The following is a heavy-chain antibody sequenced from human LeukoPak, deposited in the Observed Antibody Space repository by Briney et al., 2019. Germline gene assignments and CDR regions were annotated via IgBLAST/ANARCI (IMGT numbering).Heavy chain of an antibody. Sequence: SGGSLRLSCAASGFTFSNYWMSWVRQTPGKGLEWVANIKEDGSDKYYVDSLKGRFTISRDNAKNSLYLQMNSLRAEDTAVYYCAKDRTRQAYWGQGTLVTVPS. J-gene: IGHJ4*02. CDR2: IKEDGSDK. CDR1: GFTFSNYW. D-gene: IGHD3-3*01. CDR3: AKDRTRQAY. V-gene: IGHV3-7*03.